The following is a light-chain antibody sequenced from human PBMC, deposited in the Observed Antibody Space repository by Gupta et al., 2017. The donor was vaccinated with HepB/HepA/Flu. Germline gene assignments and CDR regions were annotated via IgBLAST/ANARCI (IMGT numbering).Light chain of an antibody. CDR1: QNISNW. Sequence: DIQMTHSPSTLSGSVGDRITITCRASQNISNWLAWDQQKPGKAPNLRIYKASTLQSGVPSRVSGGGCGTEFTLTISSRQPDDFATEYCQQYSVYTVETFGQGTKVEIK. CDR3: QQYSVYTVET. CDR2: KAS. J-gene: IGKJ1*01. V-gene: IGKV1-5*03.